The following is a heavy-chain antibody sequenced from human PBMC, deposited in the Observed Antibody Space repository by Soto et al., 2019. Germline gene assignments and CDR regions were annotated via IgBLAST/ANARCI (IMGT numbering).Heavy chain of an antibody. CDR1: GYILTGYS. J-gene: IGHJ6*02. D-gene: IGHD5-18*01. CDR3: ARGYGSSPNMELRFGMDV. Sequence: QVYLVQSGAEVRRPGASVKVSCTAFGYILTGYSLHWVRQAPGQGLEWMGWIDPNSGATNSAERFHGRVSMTSDTSISAAYLEWSSLRSDDTAVYYCARGYGSSPNMELRFGMDVWGQGTTISVSS. V-gene: IGHV1-2*02. CDR2: IDPNSGAT.